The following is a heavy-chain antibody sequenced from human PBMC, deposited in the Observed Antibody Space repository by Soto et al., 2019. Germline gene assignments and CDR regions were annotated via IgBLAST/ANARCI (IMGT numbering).Heavy chain of an antibody. V-gene: IGHV3-23*01. CDR3: AKVRYFDWLWPDNWFDP. CDR1: GFTFSSYA. Sequence: EVQLLESGGGLVQPGGSLRLSCAASGFTFSSYAMSWVRQAPGKGLAWVSAITGGGGSTYYADSVKGRFTISRDNSKNTMYLQMNSLRAEDTAVYYCAKVRYFDWLWPDNWFDPWGQGTLVTVSS. CDR2: ITGGGGST. J-gene: IGHJ5*02. D-gene: IGHD3-9*01.